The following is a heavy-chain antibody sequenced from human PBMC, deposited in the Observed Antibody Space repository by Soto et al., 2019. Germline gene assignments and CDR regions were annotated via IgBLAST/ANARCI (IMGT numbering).Heavy chain of an antibody. CDR3: ARGSGHRGY. V-gene: IGHV4-59*01. CDR1: GGSISSYY. J-gene: IGHJ4*01. D-gene: IGHD1-1*01. Sequence: QVQLQESGPGLVKPSETLSLTCTVSGGSISSYYWSWMRQTPGKGLEWIGYISYSRSTNYNPSLKSRATKSVDTSKNQFSPKLTSVTAAETAAYYYARGSGHRGYWGHGTLVTVSS. CDR2: ISYSRST.